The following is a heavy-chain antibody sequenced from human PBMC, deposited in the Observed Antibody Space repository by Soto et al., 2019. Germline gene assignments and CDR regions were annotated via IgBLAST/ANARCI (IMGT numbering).Heavy chain of an antibody. CDR3: TTDREILELPLFAF. J-gene: IGHJ4*02. Sequence: GGSLRLSCAASGFTFSKAWMGWVRQAPGKGLEWISRIKSKTHGGTTDYAAPVKGRFTISRDDSKNMLYLQMNGMKTEDTGVYYCTTDREILELPLFAFWGQGTMVTVSS. CDR1: GFTFSKAW. CDR2: IKSKTHGGTT. D-gene: IGHD1-7*01. V-gene: IGHV3-15*01.